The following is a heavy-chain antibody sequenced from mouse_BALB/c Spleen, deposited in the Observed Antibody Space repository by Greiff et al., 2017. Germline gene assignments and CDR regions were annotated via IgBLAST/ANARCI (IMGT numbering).Heavy chain of an antibody. CDR3: ARGKLAWFAY. D-gene: IGHD4-1*01. J-gene: IGHJ3*01. CDR2: IDPSDSET. CDR1: GYTFTSYW. Sequence: QVQLQQPGAELVKPGAPVKLSCKASGYTFTSYWMNWVKQRPGRGLEWIGRIDPSDSETHYNQKFKDKATLTVDKSSSTAYIQLSSLTSEDSAVYYCARGKLAWFAYWGQGTLVTVSA. V-gene: IGHV1-69*02.